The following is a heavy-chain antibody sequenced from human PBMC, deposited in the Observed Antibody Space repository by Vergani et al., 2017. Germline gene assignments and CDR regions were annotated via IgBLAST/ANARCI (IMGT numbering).Heavy chain of an antibody. CDR3: ARDASSGWYGEFDY. V-gene: IGHV4-34*01. J-gene: IGHJ4*02. D-gene: IGHD6-19*01. CDR2: INHSGST. CDR1: GGSFSGYY. Sequence: QVQLQQWGAGLLKPSETLSLTCAVYGGSFSGYYWSWIRQPPGKGLEWIGEINHSGSTNYNPSLKSRVTISVDTSKNQFSLKLSSVTAADTAVYYCARDASSGWYGEFDYWGQGTLVTVSS.